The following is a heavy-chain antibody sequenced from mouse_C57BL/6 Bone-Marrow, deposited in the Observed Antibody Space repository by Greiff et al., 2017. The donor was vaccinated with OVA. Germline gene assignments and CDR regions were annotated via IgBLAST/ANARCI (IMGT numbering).Heavy chain of an antibody. V-gene: IGHV1-52*01. CDR1: GYTFTSYW. D-gene: IGHD3-2*02. CDR2: IDPSDRET. Sequence: QVQLQQPGAELVRPGSSVKLSCKASGYTFTSYWMHWVKQRPIQGLEWIGNIDPSDRETHYNQKFKDKATLTVAKSSSTAYMQLSSLTSEDSAVYYCARSPAQATNFDYWGQGTTLTVSS. J-gene: IGHJ2*01. CDR3: ARSPAQATNFDY.